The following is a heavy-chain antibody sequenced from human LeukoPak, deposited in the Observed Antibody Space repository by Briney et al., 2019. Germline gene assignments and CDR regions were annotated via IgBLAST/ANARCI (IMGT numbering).Heavy chain of an antibody. V-gene: IGHV5-51*01. D-gene: IGHD6-13*01. CDR2: IYPGDSDT. CDR3: ARRGHSSSWYSDY. Sequence: GESLKISCKGSGYSFTNYWIGWVRQMPGKGLEWMGIIYPGDSDTRYSPSFQGQVTISADKSINTAYLQWSSLKASDTAIYYCARRGHSSSWYSDYWGQGTLVTVSS. CDR1: GYSFTNYW. J-gene: IGHJ4*02.